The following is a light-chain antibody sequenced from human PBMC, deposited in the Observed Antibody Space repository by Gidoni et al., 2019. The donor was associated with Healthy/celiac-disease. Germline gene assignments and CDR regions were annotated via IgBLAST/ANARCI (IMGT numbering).Light chain of an antibody. Sequence: DIVMTQSPDSLAASLGERATINCKSSQSVLYSSNNKNYLAWYQQKPGQAPKLLIYWASTLESGVPARFSGSGSGTDFTLTISSLQAEDVAVYYCQQYYSTPYTFGQGTKLEIK. CDR1: QSVLYSSNNKNY. V-gene: IGKV4-1*01. CDR2: WAS. J-gene: IGKJ2*01. CDR3: QQYYSTPYT.